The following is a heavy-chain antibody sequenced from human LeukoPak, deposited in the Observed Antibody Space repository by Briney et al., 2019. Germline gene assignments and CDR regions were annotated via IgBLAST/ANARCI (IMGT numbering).Heavy chain of an antibody. J-gene: IGHJ6*03. CDR3: ARGDRDLLDYYYYMDV. CDR2: IYSDGSKK. V-gene: IGHV3-20*04. CDR1: GFTFDDYG. Sequence: GGSLRLSCAASGFTFDDYGMSWVRQGPGKGLAWVARIYSDGSKKDYADSVKGRFTISRDNAKNSLYLQMNSLRAEDTAVYYCARGDRDLLDYYYYMDVWGKGTTVTISS. D-gene: IGHD3-3*01.